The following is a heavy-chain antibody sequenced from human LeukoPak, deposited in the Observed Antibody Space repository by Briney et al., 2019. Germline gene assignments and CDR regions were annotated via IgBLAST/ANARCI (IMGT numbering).Heavy chain of an antibody. CDR1: GFTVSSNY. V-gene: IGHV3-53*01. Sequence: HPGGSLRLSCAASGFTVSSNYMSWVRQAPGKGLEWVSVIYSGDSTYYADSVKGRFTIPRDNSKNTLYLQTNSLRAEDTAVYYCARDPSSAYYYYYGMDVWGKGTTVTVSS. J-gene: IGHJ6*04. CDR3: ARDPSSAYYYYYGMDV. D-gene: IGHD6-13*01. CDR2: IYSGDST.